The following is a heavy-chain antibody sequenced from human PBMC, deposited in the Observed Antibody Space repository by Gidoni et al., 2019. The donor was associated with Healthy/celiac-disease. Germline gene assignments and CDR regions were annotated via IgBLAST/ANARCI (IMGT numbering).Heavy chain of an antibody. V-gene: IGHV3-48*03. CDR3: ARGSSGWPRSFDY. Sequence: EVQLVESGGGLVQPGGSLRLSCAASGFTFSSYEMNWVRQAPGKGLEWVSYISSSGSTIYYADSVKGRFTISRDNAKNSLYLQINSLRAEDTAVYYCARGSSGWPRSFDYWGQGTLVTVSS. D-gene: IGHD6-19*01. J-gene: IGHJ4*02. CDR1: GFTFSSYE. CDR2: ISSSGSTI.